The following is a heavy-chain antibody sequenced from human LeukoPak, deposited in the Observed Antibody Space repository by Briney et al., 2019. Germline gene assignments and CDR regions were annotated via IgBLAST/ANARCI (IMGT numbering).Heavy chain of an antibody. CDR1: GGTFSSYA. CDR2: IIPILGIA. CDR3: ARADPHYYYDSSGYYHTPPDY. V-gene: IGHV1-69*04. D-gene: IGHD3-22*01. J-gene: IGHJ4*02. Sequence: ASVKVSCKASGGTFSSYAIGWVRQAPGQGLEWMGRIIPILGIANYAQKFQGRVTITADKSTSTAYMELSSLRSEDTAVYYCARADPHYYYDSSGYYHTPPDYWGQGTLVTVSS.